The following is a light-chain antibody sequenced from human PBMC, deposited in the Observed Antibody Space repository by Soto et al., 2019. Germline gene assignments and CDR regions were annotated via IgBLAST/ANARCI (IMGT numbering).Light chain of an antibody. CDR1: QDISNY. Sequence: DIQMTQSPSSLSASVGDRVTITCQASQDISNYLNWYQQKPGKAPKLLIYDASNLETGVPSRFSGSESRTDFTCTISSLQPEDNATYYCQQYDNLPYTFGQGTKLEIK. CDR3: QQYDNLPYT. CDR2: DAS. V-gene: IGKV1-33*01. J-gene: IGKJ2*01.